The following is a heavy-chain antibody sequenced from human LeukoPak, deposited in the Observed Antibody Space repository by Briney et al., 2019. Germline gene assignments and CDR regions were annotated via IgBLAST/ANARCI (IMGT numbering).Heavy chain of an antibody. D-gene: IGHD2-15*01. Sequence: PGGSLRLSCAASGFTFSDYYMSWIRQAPGKGLERVSYISSSGSTIYYADSVKGRFTISRDNAKNSLYLQMNSLRAEDTAVYYCARVSVSLGYCSGGSCYSQDFYYYMDVWGKGTTVTVSS. CDR2: ISSSGSTI. V-gene: IGHV3-11*01. CDR3: ARVSVSLGYCSGGSCYSQDFYYYMDV. J-gene: IGHJ6*03. CDR1: GFTFSDYY.